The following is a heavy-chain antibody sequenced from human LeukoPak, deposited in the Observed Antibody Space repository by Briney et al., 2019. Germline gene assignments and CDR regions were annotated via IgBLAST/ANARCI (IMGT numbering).Heavy chain of an antibody. V-gene: IGHV3-48*03. CDR2: VSSSGSTI. CDR3: ARAKRDGYNSFDY. CDR1: GFTFSSYE. Sequence: GGSLRLSCAASGFTFSSYEMNWVRQAPGKGLVWVSYVSSSGSTIYYADSVKGRFTISRDNAKNSLYLQMNSLRAEDTAVYYCARAKRDGYNSFDYWGQGTLVTVSS. D-gene: IGHD5-24*01. J-gene: IGHJ4*02.